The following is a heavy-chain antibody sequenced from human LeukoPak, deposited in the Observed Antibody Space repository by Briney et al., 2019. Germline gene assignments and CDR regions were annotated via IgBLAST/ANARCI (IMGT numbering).Heavy chain of an antibody. CDR1: GFTFSSYA. Sequence: GGSLRLSCAASGFTFSSYAMSWVRQAPGKGLEWVSAISGSGGSTYYADSVKGRFTISRDNSKNTLYLQMNSLRAEYTAVYYCATGSGYYWADYWGQGTLVTVSS. V-gene: IGHV3-23*01. D-gene: IGHD3-22*01. CDR3: ATGSGYYWADY. J-gene: IGHJ4*02. CDR2: ISGSGGST.